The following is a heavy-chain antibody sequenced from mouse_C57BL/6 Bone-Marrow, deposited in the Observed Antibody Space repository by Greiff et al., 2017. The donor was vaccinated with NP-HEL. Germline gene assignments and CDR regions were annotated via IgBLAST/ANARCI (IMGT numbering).Heavy chain of an antibody. CDR1: GYSFTGYY. D-gene: IGHD1-1*01. CDR3: PRRAYYYGSSYDAMDY. Sequence: PLQQSGPELVKPGASVKISCKASGYSFTGYYMHWVKQSHGNILDWIGYIYPYNGVSSYNQKFKGKATLTVDKSSSTAYMELRSLTSEDSAVYYCPRRAYYYGSSYDAMDYWGQGTSVTVSS. J-gene: IGHJ4*01. V-gene: IGHV1-31*01. CDR2: IYPYNGVS.